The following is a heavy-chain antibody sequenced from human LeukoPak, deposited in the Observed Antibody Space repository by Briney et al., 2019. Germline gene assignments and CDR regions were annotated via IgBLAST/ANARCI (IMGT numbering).Heavy chain of an antibody. CDR2: INHSGST. CDR3: ARRRLSSSWSPRPYNWFDP. J-gene: IGHJ5*02. Sequence: PSETLSLTCAVYGGSFSGYYWSWIRQPPGKGLEWIGEINHSGSTNYNPSLKSRVTISVDTSKNQFSLKLSSVTAEDTAVYYCARRRLSSSWSPRPYNWFDPWGQGTLVTVSS. D-gene: IGHD6-13*01. CDR1: GGSFSGYY. V-gene: IGHV4-34*01.